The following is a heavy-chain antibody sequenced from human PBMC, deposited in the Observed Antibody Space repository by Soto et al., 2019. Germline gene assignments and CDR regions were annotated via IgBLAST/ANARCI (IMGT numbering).Heavy chain of an antibody. CDR2: IKESGFA. CDR1: NGSFSDYF. CDR3: ARGKSSGTLYYFDI. V-gene: IGHV4-34*01. D-gene: IGHD6-19*01. Sequence: SETLSLTCGAYNGSFSDYFLNWIRQPPGKGLEWIGEIKESGFATYNPSLKRRVTMSVDTANNHLSLKVTSVTAADTAVYYCARGKSSGTLYYFDIWGQGTLVTVSS. J-gene: IGHJ4*02.